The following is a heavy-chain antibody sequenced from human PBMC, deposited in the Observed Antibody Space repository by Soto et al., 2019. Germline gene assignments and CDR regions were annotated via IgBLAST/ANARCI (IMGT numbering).Heavy chain of an antibody. CDR1: GYTFTSYD. V-gene: IGHV1-8*01. Sequence: GASEKVSCKASGYTFTSYDNNWVRQATGQWLEWMGWMNPNSGNTGYAQKFQARVTMTRKTSISTADMELTSLRSEDTAVYYSARMFAVVGWVNVWGEATTVIVSS. CDR2: MNPNSGNT. D-gene: IGHD3-10*02. CDR3: ARMFAVVGWVNV. J-gene: IGHJ6*04.